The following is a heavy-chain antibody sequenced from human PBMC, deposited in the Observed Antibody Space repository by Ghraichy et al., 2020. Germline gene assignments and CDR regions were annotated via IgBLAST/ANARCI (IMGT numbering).Heavy chain of an antibody. Sequence: GGSLRLSCAAFGFTFSSYSMNWVRQAPGKGLEWVSSISSSSSYIYYADSVKGRFTISRDNAKNSLYLQMNSLRAEDTAVYYCARGDNDYIWGSYNYYYYGMDVWGQGTTVTVSS. CDR1: GFTFSSYS. D-gene: IGHD3-16*01. J-gene: IGHJ6*02. V-gene: IGHV3-21*01. CDR2: ISSSSSYI. CDR3: ARGDNDYIWGSYNYYYYGMDV.